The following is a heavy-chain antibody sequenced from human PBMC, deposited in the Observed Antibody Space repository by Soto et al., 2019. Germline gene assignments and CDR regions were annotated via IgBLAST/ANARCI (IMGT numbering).Heavy chain of an antibody. CDR1: GFTFSSYG. J-gene: IGHJ6*04. V-gene: IGHV3-33*01. CDR3: ARDLEYYDILTGLQGRYYGMDA. D-gene: IGHD3-9*01. CDR2: IWYDGSNK. Sequence: PGGSLRLSCAASGFTFSSYGMHWVRQAPGKGLEWVAVIWYDGSNKYYADSVKGRFTISRDNSKNTLYLQMNSLRAEDTAVYYCARDLEYYDILTGLQGRYYGMDAWGKGTTVTVSS.